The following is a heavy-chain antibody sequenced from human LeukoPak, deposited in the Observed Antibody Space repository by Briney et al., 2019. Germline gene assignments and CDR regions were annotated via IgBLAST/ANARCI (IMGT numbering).Heavy chain of an antibody. D-gene: IGHD3-10*01. CDR1: GFTFSSYG. CDR2: IWYDGSNK. J-gene: IGHJ4*02. Sequence: GRSLRLSCAASGFTFSSYGVHWVRQAPGKGLEWVAVIWYDGSNKYYADSVKGRFTISRDNSKNTLYLQMNSLRAEDTAVYYCARERRYYGSGSYYKTLDYWGQGTLVTVSS. CDR3: ARERRYYGSGSYYKTLDY. V-gene: IGHV3-33*01.